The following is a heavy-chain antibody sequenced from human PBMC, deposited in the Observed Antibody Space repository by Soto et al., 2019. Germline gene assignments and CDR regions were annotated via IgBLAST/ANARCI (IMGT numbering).Heavy chain of an antibody. V-gene: IGHV1-69*01. D-gene: IGHD4-17*01. CDR3: AKSAPMDAGDKYYYDF. CDR2: IIPFFGTA. CDR1: GGTFSTFG. Sequence: QVQLVQSGTEVKKTGSSVKVSCKASGGTFSTFGISWVRQAPGQGLEWMGGIIPFFGTARYSQKFEDRITITADESTNTVYMDLRGLTSEDTAIYYCAKSAPMDAGDKYYYDFWGQGALVTVSS. J-gene: IGHJ4*02.